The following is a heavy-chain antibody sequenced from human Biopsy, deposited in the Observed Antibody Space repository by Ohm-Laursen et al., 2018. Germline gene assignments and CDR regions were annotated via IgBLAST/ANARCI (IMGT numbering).Heavy chain of an antibody. CDR3: ARDRGYYSDRTVPGYFDL. CDR1: GDSISSYY. CDR2: VYYTGST. V-gene: IGHV4-59*01. J-gene: IGHJ2*01. Sequence: SETLSLTGTVSGDSISSYYWSWIRQPPGKGLHWIGYVYYTGSTDYNPSLQSRVTISVDTSKNHFSLRLRSVTPADTAIYYCARDRGYYSDRTVPGYFDLWGRGTLVTVSS. D-gene: IGHD3-22*01.